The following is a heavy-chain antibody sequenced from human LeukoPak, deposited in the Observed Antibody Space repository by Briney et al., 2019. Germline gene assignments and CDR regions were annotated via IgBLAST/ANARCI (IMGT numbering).Heavy chain of an antibody. D-gene: IGHD1-26*01. CDR1: GFTFTSYS. Sequence: GGSLRLSCAASGFTFTSYSMNWVRQAPGKGLEWVSTISGGGGSTYYADSVKGRFTISRDNSKNTLYLQVNSLRAEDTTVYYCAKGGKWDVTPFDYWGQGTLVTVSS. V-gene: IGHV3-23*01. J-gene: IGHJ4*02. CDR2: ISGGGGST. CDR3: AKGGKWDVTPFDY.